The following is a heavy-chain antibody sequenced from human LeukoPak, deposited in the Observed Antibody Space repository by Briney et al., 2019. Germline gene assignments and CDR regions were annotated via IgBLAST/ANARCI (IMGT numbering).Heavy chain of an antibody. D-gene: IGHD5-18*01. V-gene: IGHV3-7*01. Sequence: GGSLRLSCVASGFSFNNYWMSWFRQAPGKGLEWVGNIKTDGGEKYYVDSVRGRFTISRDNAKNSLYLHMNSLRAEDTAVYYCARTPTRGYSYGPFDYWGQGTLVTVSS. CDR1: GFSFNNYW. CDR2: IKTDGGEK. CDR3: ARTPTRGYSYGPFDY. J-gene: IGHJ4*02.